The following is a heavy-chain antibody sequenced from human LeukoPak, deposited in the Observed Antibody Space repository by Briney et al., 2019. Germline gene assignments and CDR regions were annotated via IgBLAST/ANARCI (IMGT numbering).Heavy chain of an antibody. CDR1: GFRFSHHG. D-gene: IGHD3-10*01. CDR2: IRTGVTK. V-gene: IGHV3-23*01. CDR3: AKGGSALRRGVTNRPRDYFDY. Sequence: GGSLRLSCIASGFRFSHHGMNWVRQAPGKGLEWVPGIRTGVTKYYADSVKGRFIISRDNSKNTVYLQMNSLSAEDAAVYYCAKGGSALRRGVTNRPRDYFDYWGQGTLVTVSS. J-gene: IGHJ4*02.